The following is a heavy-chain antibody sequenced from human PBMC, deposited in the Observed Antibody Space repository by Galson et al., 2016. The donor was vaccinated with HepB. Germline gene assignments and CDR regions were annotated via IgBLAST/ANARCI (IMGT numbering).Heavy chain of an antibody. CDR1: GLTFSSCA. CDR3: AKGDKVTGWDN. J-gene: IGHJ4*02. V-gene: IGHV3-23*01. CDR2: VSGSGTNT. Sequence: SLRLSCAASGLTFSSCAMYWVRQAPGEGLEWVSAVSGSGTNTYHANSVKGRFTVSRDNSKNTLYLQMNSLRAEDTAVYYCAKGDKVTGWDNWGQGTQVAVSS. D-gene: IGHD6-19*01.